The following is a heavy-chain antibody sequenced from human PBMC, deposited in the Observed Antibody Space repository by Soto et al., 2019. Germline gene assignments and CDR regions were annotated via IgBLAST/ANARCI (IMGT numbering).Heavy chain of an antibody. J-gene: IGHJ5*02. CDR1: GGSFSGYY. V-gene: IGHV4-34*01. Sequence: QVQLQQWGAGLLKPSETLSLTCAVYGGSFSGYYWSWIRQSPGKGLEWIGEINHKGSTKYNPSLKSRVTMSVDTSKNQFSLNLRSVTAADTAVYYCARTSLFDPWGQGTLVTVSS. CDR2: INHKGST. CDR3: ARTSLFDP.